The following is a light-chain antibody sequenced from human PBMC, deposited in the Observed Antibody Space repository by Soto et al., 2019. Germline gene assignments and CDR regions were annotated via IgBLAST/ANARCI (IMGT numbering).Light chain of an antibody. CDR1: QSLLHSNGYNY. CDR3: MQALPTPQT. Sequence: DIVMTQSPLSLPVTPGEPASISCRSSQSLLHSNGYNYLDWYLQKPGQSPQLLIYLGSNRASGVPDRFSGSGSGTDVTLKISRVEAEDVGVYYCMQALPTPQTFGQGTKVEIK. J-gene: IGKJ1*01. CDR2: LGS. V-gene: IGKV2-28*01.